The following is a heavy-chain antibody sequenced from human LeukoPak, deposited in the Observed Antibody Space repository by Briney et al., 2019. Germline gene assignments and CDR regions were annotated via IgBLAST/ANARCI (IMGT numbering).Heavy chain of an antibody. Sequence: SETLSLTCTVSGYSISSGTYYWTWIRQPAGKGLEWIGRISTSGSTNYNPSLKSRVTISIDTSKNQFSLKLSSVTAADTAVYYCARKARSYSTTWQTRGGNWFDPWGQGTLVTVSS. CDR3: ARKARSYSTTWQTRGGNWFDP. V-gene: IGHV4-61*02. CDR1: GYSISSGTYY. D-gene: IGHD6-13*01. J-gene: IGHJ5*02. CDR2: ISTSGST.